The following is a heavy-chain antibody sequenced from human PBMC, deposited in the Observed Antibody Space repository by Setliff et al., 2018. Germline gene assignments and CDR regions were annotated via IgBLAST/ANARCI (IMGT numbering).Heavy chain of an antibody. CDR1: GESFSNNY. V-gene: IGHV4-34*01. Sequence: SETLSLTCSVYGESFSNNYWSWIRQPPGEGLEWIGESDHSGSTSYNPSLKSRLTMSVDTSKNQFSLKLTSVTAADTAVYYCARDPGFHSGTWCLGDWGQGTQVTV. D-gene: IGHD2-8*01. CDR3: ARDPGFHSGTWCLGD. J-gene: IGHJ4*02. CDR2: SDHSGST.